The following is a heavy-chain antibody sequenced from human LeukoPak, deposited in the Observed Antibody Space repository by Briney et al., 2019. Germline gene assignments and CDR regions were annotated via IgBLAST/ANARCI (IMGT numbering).Heavy chain of an antibody. CDR3: ARGSGYSGSEIDY. Sequence: ASVKVSCKASGGTFSSHAISWVRQAPGQGLEWMGRIIPILGIANYAQKFQGRVTITADKSTSTAYMELSSLRSEDTAVYYCARGSGYSGSEIDYWGQGTLVTVSS. CDR1: GGTFSSHA. V-gene: IGHV1-69*04. CDR2: IIPILGIA. D-gene: IGHD3-22*01. J-gene: IGHJ4*02.